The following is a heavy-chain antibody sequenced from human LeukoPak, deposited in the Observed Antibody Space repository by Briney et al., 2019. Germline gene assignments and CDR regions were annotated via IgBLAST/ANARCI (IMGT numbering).Heavy chain of an antibody. V-gene: IGHV3-30-3*01. D-gene: IGHD6-19*01. CDR1: GFTFSSYA. CDR2: ISYDGSNK. CDR3: AKDHGSGWYLGMDV. Sequence: GGSLRLSCAASGFTFSSYAMHWVRQAPGKGLEWVAVISYDGSNKYYADSVKGRFTISRDNSKNTLYLQMNSLRAEDTAVYYCAKDHGSGWYLGMDVWGQGTTVTVSS. J-gene: IGHJ6*02.